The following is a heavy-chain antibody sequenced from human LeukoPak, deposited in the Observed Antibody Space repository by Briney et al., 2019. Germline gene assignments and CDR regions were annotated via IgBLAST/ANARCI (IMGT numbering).Heavy chain of an antibody. CDR3: ARRKGLVGAILDY. CDR1: GFTFSSYA. Sequence: GGSLRLSCAASGFTFSSYAMHWVRQAPGKGLEWVAVISYDGSNKYYADSVKGRFTISRDNSKNTLYLQMNSLRAEDTAVYYCARRKGLVGAILDYWGQGTLVTVSS. D-gene: IGHD1-26*01. J-gene: IGHJ4*02. V-gene: IGHV3-30-3*01. CDR2: ISYDGSNK.